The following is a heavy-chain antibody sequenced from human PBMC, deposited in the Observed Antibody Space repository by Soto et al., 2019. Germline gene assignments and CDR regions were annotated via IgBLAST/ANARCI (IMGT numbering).Heavy chain of an antibody. CDR1: GFTFSSYW. CDR3: ARGLRTGYCSGGSCYRSPGFWFDP. J-gene: IGHJ5*02. V-gene: IGHV3-7*03. Sequence: EVQLVESGGGLVQPGGSLRLSCAASGFTFSSYWMSWVRQAPGKGLEWVANIKQDGREKYYVDSVKGRFTISRDNAKNSLYLQMNSLRAEDTAVYYCARGLRTGYCSGGSCYRSPGFWFDPWGQGTLVTVSS. D-gene: IGHD2-15*01. CDR2: IKQDGREK.